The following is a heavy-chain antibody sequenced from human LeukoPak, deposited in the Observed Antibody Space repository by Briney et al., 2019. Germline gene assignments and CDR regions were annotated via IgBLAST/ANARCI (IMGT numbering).Heavy chain of an antibody. Sequence: SETLSLTCTVSGGSISSYYWSWIRQPPGKGLEWIGYIYDSGSTNYNPSLKSRVTISMDTSKNQFSLKLSSVNAADTAVYYCARRSSNWYFDYWGQGTLVTVSS. V-gene: IGHV4-59*08. D-gene: IGHD4-11*01. J-gene: IGHJ4*02. CDR3: ARRSSNWYFDY. CDR2: IYDSGST. CDR1: GGSISSYY.